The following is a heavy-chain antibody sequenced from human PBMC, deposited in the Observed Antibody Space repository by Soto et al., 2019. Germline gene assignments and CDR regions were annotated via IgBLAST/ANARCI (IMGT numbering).Heavy chain of an antibody. Sequence: KPSETLSLTCAVYGGSFSGYYWSWIRQPPGKGLEWIGEINHSGSTNYNPSLKSRVTISVDTSKNQFSLKLSSVTAADTAVYYCARGGWGVGATKFATLDYWGQGTLVTVS. CDR2: INHSGST. V-gene: IGHV4-34*01. D-gene: IGHD1-26*01. J-gene: IGHJ4*02. CDR1: GGSFSGYY. CDR3: ARGGWGVGATKFATLDY.